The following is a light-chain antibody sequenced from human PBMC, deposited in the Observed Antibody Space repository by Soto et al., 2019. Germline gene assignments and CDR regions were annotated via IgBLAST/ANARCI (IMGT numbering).Light chain of an antibody. J-gene: IGLJ2*01. CDR2: NNN. V-gene: IGLV1-44*01. CDR3: AAWDDSLNGVL. CDR1: NSNIGSNP. Sequence: QSVLTQPPSASGTPGQRVTISCSGSNSNIGSNPVHWYQQLPGTAPKLLIHNNNQRPSGVPDRFSGSKSGTSASLAISGHQSEDEAAYYCAAWDDSLNGVLFGGGTKVTVL.